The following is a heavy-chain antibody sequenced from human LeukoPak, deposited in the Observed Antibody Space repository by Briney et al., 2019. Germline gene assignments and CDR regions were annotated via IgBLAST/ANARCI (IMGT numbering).Heavy chain of an antibody. D-gene: IGHD3-10*01. V-gene: IGHV3-11*01. CDR2: ISSSGSTI. CDR1: GFTFDDYA. Sequence: GGSLRLSCAASGFTFDDYAMPWVRQAPGKGLEWVSYISSSGSTIYYADSVKGRFTISRDNAKNSLYLQMNSLRAEDTAVYYCARSTSPLSVSGAFDIWGQGTMVTVSS. J-gene: IGHJ3*02. CDR3: ARSTSPLSVSGAFDI.